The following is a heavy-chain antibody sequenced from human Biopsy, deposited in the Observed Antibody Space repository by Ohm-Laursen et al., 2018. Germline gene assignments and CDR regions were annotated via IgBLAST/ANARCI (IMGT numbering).Heavy chain of an antibody. CDR3: ARLSTLFGVADFTDD. Sequence: GTLSLTCSVSGGSISSYYWNWIRQPPGKGLEWIGYISNSGTTKSSPSLKSRVNISLHTSKNQLSLKLTSVTAADTAVYYCARLSTLFGVADFTDDWGQGTLVTVSS. J-gene: IGHJ4*02. CDR1: GGSISSYY. CDR2: ISNSGTT. D-gene: IGHD3-3*01. V-gene: IGHV4-59*08.